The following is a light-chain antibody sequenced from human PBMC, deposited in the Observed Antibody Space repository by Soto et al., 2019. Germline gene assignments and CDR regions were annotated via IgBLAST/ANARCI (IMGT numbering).Light chain of an antibody. CDR3: QQSYSTPWT. Sequence: DIQMTHSPSSLSASVGDRVTITCRASQSITTYLNWYQQKPGKAPKLLIYAASSLESGVPSTLRGSGSGTNFTLTISSLKPEDFATYYCQQSYSTPWTFGQGTQVDIK. CDR2: AAS. V-gene: IGKV1-39*01. CDR1: QSITTY. J-gene: IGKJ1*01.